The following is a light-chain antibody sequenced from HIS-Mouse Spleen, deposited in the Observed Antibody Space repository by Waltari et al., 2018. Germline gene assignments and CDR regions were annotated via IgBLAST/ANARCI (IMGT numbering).Light chain of an antibody. CDR3: QSYDSSNHVV. Sequence: NFMLTQPHSVSESPGKTVTISCTGSSGSIASNYVQRYQQRPGSAPTTVIYEDNQRPSGVPDRFSGSIDSSSNSASLTSSGLKTEDEADYYCQSYDSSNHVVFGGGTKLTVL. CDR1: SGSIASNY. CDR2: EDN. V-gene: IGLV6-57*02. J-gene: IGLJ2*01.